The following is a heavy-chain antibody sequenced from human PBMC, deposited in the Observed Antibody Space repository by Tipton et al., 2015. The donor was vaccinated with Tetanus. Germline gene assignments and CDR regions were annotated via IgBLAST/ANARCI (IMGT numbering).Heavy chain of an antibody. CDR1: GFTVSSNY. Sequence: SLRLSCAASGFTVSSNYTSWVRQAPGKGLEWVSVIYSGGSTYYADSVKGRFTISRDNSKNTLYLQMNSLRAEDTAVYYCARGKGHSSSWKYYYYGMDVWGQGTTVTVSS. V-gene: IGHV3-53*01. J-gene: IGHJ6*02. CDR2: IYSGGST. CDR3: ARGKGHSSSWKYYYYGMDV. D-gene: IGHD6-13*01.